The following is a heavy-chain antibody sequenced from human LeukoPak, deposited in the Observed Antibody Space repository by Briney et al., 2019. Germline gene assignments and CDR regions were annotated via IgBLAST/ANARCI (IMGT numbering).Heavy chain of an antibody. CDR1: GGSIGSFY. D-gene: IGHD3-3*01. CDR3: VREQRSYDFSSAFYIAHGMDV. CDR2: IYYTGTT. J-gene: IGHJ6*02. V-gene: IGHV4-59*01. Sequence: SETLSLTCTVSGGSIGSFYWSWIRQPPGRGLEWIGYIYYTGTTNYNPSLKSRVTTSIDTSENQLSLKLSSATAADTAMYYCVREQRSYDFSSAFYIAHGMDVWGQGTPVTVSS.